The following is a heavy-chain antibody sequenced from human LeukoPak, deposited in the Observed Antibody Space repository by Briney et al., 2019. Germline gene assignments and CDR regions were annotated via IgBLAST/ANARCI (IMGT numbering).Heavy chain of an antibody. CDR1: GDSISRSSYY. Sequence: SETLSLTCIVSGDSISRSSYYWGWIRQPPGKGLEWIGSICYSGSTYYNPSLKSRVTISVDTSKNQFYLKLSSVTAADTAVYYCARRFHSSSWIDYWGQGTLVTVSS. CDR2: ICYSGST. J-gene: IGHJ4*02. V-gene: IGHV4-39*01. CDR3: ARRFHSSSWIDY. D-gene: IGHD6-13*01.